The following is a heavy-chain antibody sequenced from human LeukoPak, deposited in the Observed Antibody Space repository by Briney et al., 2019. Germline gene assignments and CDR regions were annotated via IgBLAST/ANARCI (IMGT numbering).Heavy chain of an antibody. CDR1: GGSISSSSYY. CDR3: ARDYGGLIDY. D-gene: IGHD4-23*01. CDR2: IYYSGST. Sequence: SETLSLTCTVSGGSISSSSYYWGWIRQPPGKGLEWIGSIYYSGSTYYNPSLKSRVTISVDTSKNQFSLKLSSVTAADTAVYYCARDYGGLIDYWGQGTLVTVSS. V-gene: IGHV4-39*07. J-gene: IGHJ4*02.